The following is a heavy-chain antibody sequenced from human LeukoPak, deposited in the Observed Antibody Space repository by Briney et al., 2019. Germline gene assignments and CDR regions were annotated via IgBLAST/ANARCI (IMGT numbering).Heavy chain of an antibody. J-gene: IGHJ4*02. CDR2: IYYSGST. CDR1: GGSISSSSYY. V-gene: IGHV4-39*01. D-gene: IGHD2-2*01. Sequence: SETLSPTCTVSGGSISSSSYYWGWIRQPPGKGLEWIGSIYYSGSTYYNPSLKSRVTISVDTSKNQFSLKLSSVTAADTAVYYCARHTYQLPSGYWGQGTLVTVSS. CDR3: ARHTYQLPSGY.